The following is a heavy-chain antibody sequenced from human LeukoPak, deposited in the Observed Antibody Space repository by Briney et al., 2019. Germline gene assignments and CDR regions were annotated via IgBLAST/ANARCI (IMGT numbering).Heavy chain of an antibody. D-gene: IGHD1-1*01. J-gene: IGHJ4*02. CDR1: GFTFSSYW. CDR2: IKQDGSEK. CDR3: AREGTGTTSR. V-gene: IGHV3-7*01. Sequence: PGGSLRLSCADSGFTFSSYWMSWVRQAPGKGLEWVANIKQDGSEKYYVDSVKGRFTISRDNAKNSLYLQMNSLRAEDTAVYYCAREGTGTTSRWGQGTLVTVSS.